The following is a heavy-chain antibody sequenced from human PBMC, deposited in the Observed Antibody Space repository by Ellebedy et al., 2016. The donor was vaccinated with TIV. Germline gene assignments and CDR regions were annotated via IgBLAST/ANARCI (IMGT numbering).Heavy chain of an antibody. CDR3: ARHPPLGLA. CDR2: ISYDGTYK. J-gene: IGHJ5*02. D-gene: IGHD7-27*01. Sequence: GESLKISCLVPEFTFDAYGMHWVRQAPGKGLEWVASISYDGTYKYSADSLKGRFTISRDNAKNSLYLQMTSLRAEDTGVYYCARHPPLGLAWGQGTLVTVSS. V-gene: IGHV3-30*03. CDR1: EFTFDAYG.